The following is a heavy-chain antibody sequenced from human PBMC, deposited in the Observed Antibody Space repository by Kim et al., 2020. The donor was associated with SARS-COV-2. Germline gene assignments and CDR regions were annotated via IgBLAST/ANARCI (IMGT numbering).Heavy chain of an antibody. CDR3: AKGLN. J-gene: IGHJ4*02. V-gene: IGHV4-39*01. CDR2: IYYSGTT. Sequence: IYYSGTTNYNPSLKSRVTISIDTSKNQFSLKLSSVPAADTAVYYCAKGLNWGQGTLVTVSS.